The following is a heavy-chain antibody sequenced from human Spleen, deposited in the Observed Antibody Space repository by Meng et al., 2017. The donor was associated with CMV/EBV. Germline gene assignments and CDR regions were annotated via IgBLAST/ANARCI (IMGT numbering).Heavy chain of an antibody. D-gene: IGHD3-10*01. Sequence: SLGLSCASACFTVSHDYGRWVRQAPGKWLVWVSVLYRGGSPYCADSVKDQFTISRDNSKSTLYLQMNSLGAEDTAVYYCVRGGVGPWGQGTLVTVSS. CDR2: LYRGGSP. CDR3: VRGGVGP. J-gene: IGHJ5*02. CDR1: CFTVSHDY. V-gene: IGHV3-66*02.